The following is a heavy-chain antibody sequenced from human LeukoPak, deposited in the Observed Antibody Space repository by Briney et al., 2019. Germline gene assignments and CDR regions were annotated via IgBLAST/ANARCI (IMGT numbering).Heavy chain of an antibody. CDR2: ISSNSRTI. V-gene: IGHV3-48*02. J-gene: IGHJ1*01. Sequence: GGSLRLSCAASGLSFSSYSTNWVRQAPGRGLEWVSHISSNSRTIYYADSVKGRFTISRDNAKNSLYLQMNSLRDEDTAVYYCARDSTWVGLSFQHWGQGTLVTVSS. CDR3: ARDSTWVGLSFQH. CDR1: GLSFSSYS. D-gene: IGHD2/OR15-2a*01.